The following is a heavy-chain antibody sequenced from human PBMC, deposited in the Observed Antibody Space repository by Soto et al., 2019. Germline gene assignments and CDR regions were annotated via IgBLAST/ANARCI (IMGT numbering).Heavy chain of an antibody. J-gene: IGHJ4*02. V-gene: IGHV1-8*01. Sequence: GASVKVSCKASGYTFTSYDINWVRQATGQGLEWMGWMNPNNGNTGYVQKFQGRVTMTRNTSISTVYMQLSSLRSEDTAVYYCARDDSGFSGSHYIDYFNYWGQGALVTVSS. CDR2: MNPNNGNT. CDR3: ARDDSGFSGSHYIDYFNY. D-gene: IGHD1-26*01. CDR1: GYTFTSYD.